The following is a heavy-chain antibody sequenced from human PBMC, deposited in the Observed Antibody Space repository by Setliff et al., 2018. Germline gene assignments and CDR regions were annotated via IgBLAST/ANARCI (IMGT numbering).Heavy chain of an antibody. D-gene: IGHD3-3*01. V-gene: IGHV4-34*01. CDR2: INHSGST. CDR3: ARAPRNFGVVINYYYYYYGMDV. J-gene: IGHJ6*02. Sequence: PSETLSLTCAVYGGPFSGYYWSWIRQPPGKGLEWIGEINHSGSTNYNPSLKSRVTISVDTSKNQFSLKLSSVTAADTAVYYCARAPRNFGVVINYYYYYYGMDVWGQGTAVTVSS. CDR1: GGPFSGYY.